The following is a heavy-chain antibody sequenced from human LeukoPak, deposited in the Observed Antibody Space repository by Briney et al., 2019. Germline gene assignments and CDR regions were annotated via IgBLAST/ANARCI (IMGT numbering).Heavy chain of an antibody. CDR2: ISSSSSYI. CDR3: ARDGPADTDY. Sequence: PGGSLRLXCAASGFTFSSYSMNWVRQAPGKVLEWVSSISSSSSYIYYADSVKGRFTISRDNAKNSLYLQMNSLRAEDTAVYYCARDGPADTDYWGQGTLVTVSS. V-gene: IGHV3-21*01. D-gene: IGHD6-25*01. J-gene: IGHJ4*02. CDR1: GFTFSSYS.